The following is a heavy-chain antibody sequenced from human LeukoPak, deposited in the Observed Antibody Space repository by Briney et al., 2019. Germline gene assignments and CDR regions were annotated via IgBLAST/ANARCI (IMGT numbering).Heavy chain of an antibody. CDR3: ARDPGGRYGMDI. CDR1: GGTFSSYA. CDR2: IIPIFGTA. J-gene: IGHJ6*02. Sequence: GASVKVSCKASGGTFSSYAISWVRQAPGQGLEWMGGIIPIFGTANYAQKFQGRVTITADESTSTAYMELSSLRSEDTAVYYCARDPGGRYGMDIWGQGTTVTVSS. D-gene: IGHD3-10*01. V-gene: IGHV1-69*13.